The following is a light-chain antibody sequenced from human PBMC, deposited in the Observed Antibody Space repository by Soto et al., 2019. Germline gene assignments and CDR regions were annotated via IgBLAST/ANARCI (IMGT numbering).Light chain of an antibody. CDR3: QKYDSAPLT. CDR1: QGMNNY. V-gene: IGKV1-27*01. J-gene: IGKJ3*01. CDR2: AAS. Sequence: DIQMTQSPSSLSASVGDRVTITCRASQGMNNYLAWYQQKPGKVPKLLIYAASTLQSGVPSRFSGSGFGTDFTLTISSLQPEDVGNYYCQKYDSAPLTFGPGTEVEIK.